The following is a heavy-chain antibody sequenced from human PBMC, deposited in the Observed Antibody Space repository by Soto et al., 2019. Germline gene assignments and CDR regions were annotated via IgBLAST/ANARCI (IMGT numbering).Heavy chain of an antibody. D-gene: IGHD2-15*01. J-gene: IGHJ5*02. CDR2: IYYSGST. Sequence: SETLSLTCTVSGGSISSGGYYWSWIRQHPGKGLEWIGCIYYSGSTYYNPSLKSRVTISVDTSKNQFSLKLSSVTAADTAVYYCARADCSGGSCYLGNWFDPWGQGTLVTVSS. V-gene: IGHV4-31*03. CDR1: GGSISSGGYY. CDR3: ARADCSGGSCYLGNWFDP.